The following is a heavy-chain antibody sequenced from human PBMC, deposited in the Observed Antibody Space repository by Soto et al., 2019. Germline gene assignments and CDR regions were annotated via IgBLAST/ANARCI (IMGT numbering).Heavy chain of an antibody. Sequence: AGGSLRLSCAASGFTFSSYGMHWVRQAPGKGLEWVAVIWYDGSNKYYADSVKGRFTISRDNSKNTLYLQMNSLRAEDTAVYYCARMFRDNWFDPWGQGTRVTVSS. CDR3: ARMFRDNWFDP. J-gene: IGHJ5*02. CDR2: IWYDGSNK. V-gene: IGHV3-33*01. D-gene: IGHD3-10*02. CDR1: GFTFSSYG.